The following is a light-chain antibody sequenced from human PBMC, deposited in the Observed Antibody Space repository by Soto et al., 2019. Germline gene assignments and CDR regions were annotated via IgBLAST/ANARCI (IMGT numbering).Light chain of an antibody. Sequence: QPVLTQPPCLSLSPGQSITISCTGTSSDVGGYNYVSWYQLHPGKAPKLMVYEVSNRPSGVSNRFSGSKSGNTASLTISGLQAEDEADYYCSSYTSSTAYVFGTGTKVTVL. J-gene: IGLJ1*01. V-gene: IGLV2-14*01. CDR2: EVS. CDR3: SSYTSSTAYV. CDR1: SSDVGGYNY.